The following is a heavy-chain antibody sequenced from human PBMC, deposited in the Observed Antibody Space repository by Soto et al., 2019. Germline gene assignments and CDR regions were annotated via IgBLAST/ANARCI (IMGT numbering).Heavy chain of an antibody. CDR2: ISGGGDST. Sequence: GWSLRLSCAASGFSFRSYALSWVRQAPWTGLQWGSAISGGGDSTYYADYVKGRFTISRDNSKNTLYLQMNSLRAEDTAVYYCAKDRAGESYDPDAFDIWGQGTMVTVSS. D-gene: IGHD3-16*01. CDR3: AKDRAGESYDPDAFDI. J-gene: IGHJ3*02. V-gene: IGHV3-23*01. CDR1: GFSFRSYA.